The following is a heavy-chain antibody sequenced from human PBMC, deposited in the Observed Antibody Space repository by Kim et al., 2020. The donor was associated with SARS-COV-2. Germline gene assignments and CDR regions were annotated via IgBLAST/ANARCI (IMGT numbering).Heavy chain of an antibody. CDR3: ARPYCSGGSCYSDYYGMDV. V-gene: IGHV1-69*13. J-gene: IGHJ6*02. CDR2: IIPIFGTA. Sequence: SVKVSCKASGGTFSSYAISWVRQAPGQGLEWMGGIIPIFGTANYAQKFQGRVTITADESTSTAYMELSSLRSEDTAVYYCARPYCSGGSCYSDYYGMDVWGQGTTVTVSS. D-gene: IGHD2-15*01. CDR1: GGTFSSYA.